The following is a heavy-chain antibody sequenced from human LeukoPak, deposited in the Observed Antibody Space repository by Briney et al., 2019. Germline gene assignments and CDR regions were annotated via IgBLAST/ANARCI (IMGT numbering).Heavy chain of an antibody. CDR3: AKDHAPIAAAGREYFQH. D-gene: IGHD6-13*01. CDR2: IRYDGSNK. CDR1: GFTFGDYV. J-gene: IGHJ1*01. V-gene: IGHV3-30*02. Sequence: GGSLRLSCTASGFTFGDYVMSWVRQAPGKGLEWVAFIRYDGSNKYYADSVKGRFTISRDNSKNTLYLQMNSLRAEDTAVYYCAKDHAPIAAAGREYFQHWGQGTLVTVSS.